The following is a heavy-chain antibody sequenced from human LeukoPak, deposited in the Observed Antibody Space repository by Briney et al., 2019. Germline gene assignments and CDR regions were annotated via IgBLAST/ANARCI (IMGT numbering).Heavy chain of an antibody. V-gene: IGHV3-13*01. Sequence: GGSLRLSCAASGFDFSRSDMHWVRQVTGKGLEWVSGIGTAYDTFYPDSVKGRFTISRDNSKNTLYLQMNSLRAEDTAVYYCARESGIAAALDLWGQGTLVTVSS. CDR1: GFDFSRSD. J-gene: IGHJ5*02. D-gene: IGHD6-13*01. CDR2: IGTAYDT. CDR3: ARESGIAAALDL.